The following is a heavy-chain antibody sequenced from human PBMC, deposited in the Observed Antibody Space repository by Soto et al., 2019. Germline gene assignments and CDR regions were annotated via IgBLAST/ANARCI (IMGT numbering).Heavy chain of an antibody. D-gene: IGHD3-3*01. CDR3: VKSFGQTDY. CDR1: GFTFSSYD. J-gene: IGHJ4*02. CDR2: IRGSGGGT. Sequence: PGGSLRIYCAAPGFTFSSYDMIWVHQAPGQGLEWVSGIRGSGGGTYYADSVKGRSTISRDNSKNTLYLQMNSLRAEDTAVYYCVKSFGQTDYWGQGTLVTVSS. V-gene: IGHV3-23*01.